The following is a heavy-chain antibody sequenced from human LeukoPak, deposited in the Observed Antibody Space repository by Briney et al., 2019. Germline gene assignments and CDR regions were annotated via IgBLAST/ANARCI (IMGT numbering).Heavy chain of an antibody. CDR2: LSSDGSDK. J-gene: IGHJ4*02. D-gene: IGHD5-18*01. Sequence: PGGSLRLSCAASGFTFSSYALHWVRQAPGKGLEWVAVLSSDGSDKYYADSVKGRFTISRDNSKNTLYLQMNSLRPEDTAVYHCLRGTSGYTYGYYFDNWGQGTLVTVSS. CDR3: LRGTSGYTYGYYFDN. CDR1: GFTFSSYA. V-gene: IGHV3-30-3*01.